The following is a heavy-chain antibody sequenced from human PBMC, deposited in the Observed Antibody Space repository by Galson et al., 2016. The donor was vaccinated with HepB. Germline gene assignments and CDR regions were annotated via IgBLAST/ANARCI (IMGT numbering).Heavy chain of an antibody. Sequence: SLRLSCAASGFTFSDYYMSWIRQAPGKGLEWLSYITSGSTIYYADSVKGRFTISRDNAKNSLYLQMNSLGDEDTAVYYGARARGRDTRDFDYWGQGTLVTVSS. V-gene: IGHV3-11*01. J-gene: IGHJ4*02. CDR2: ITSGSTI. CDR3: ARARGRDTRDFDY. D-gene: IGHD3-10*01. CDR1: GFTFSDYY.